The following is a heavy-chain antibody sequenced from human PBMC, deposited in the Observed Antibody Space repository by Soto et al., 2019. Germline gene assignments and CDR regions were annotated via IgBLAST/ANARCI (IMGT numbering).Heavy chain of an antibody. CDR2: IDWDDDK. V-gene: IGHV2-70*01. D-gene: IGHD6-6*01. CDR3: ALSLYSSLPWNY. J-gene: IGHJ4*02. CDR1: GFSLSTSGMC. Sequence: SGPTLVNPPQTLTLTCTFSGFSLSTSGMCVSWIRQPPGKALEWLALIDWDDDKYYSTSLKTRLTISKDTSKNQVVLTMTNMDPVDTATYYCALSLYSSLPWNYWGQGTLVTVSS.